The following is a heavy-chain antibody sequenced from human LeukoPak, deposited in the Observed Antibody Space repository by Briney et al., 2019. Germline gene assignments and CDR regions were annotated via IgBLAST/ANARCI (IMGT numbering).Heavy chain of an antibody. Sequence: GGSLRLSCAASGFTFSSNGMHWFRQAPGEGLEWVAFIRSDGSVQYYADSVKGRFTISRDNSKNTLYLHMNSLRVDDTAVYYCVKEGCGSYTCQQAVDRWGQGTLVTVPS. J-gene: IGHJ4*02. CDR1: GFTFSSNG. D-gene: IGHD3-16*01. CDR2: IRSDGSVQ. CDR3: VKEGCGSYTCQQAVDR. V-gene: IGHV3-30*02.